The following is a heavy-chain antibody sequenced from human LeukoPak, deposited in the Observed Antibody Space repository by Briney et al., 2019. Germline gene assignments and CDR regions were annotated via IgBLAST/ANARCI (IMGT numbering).Heavy chain of an antibody. CDR1: GFTFSSYA. D-gene: IGHD3-9*01. CDR2: IKQDGSEK. Sequence: GGSLRLSCAASGFTFSSYAMHWVRQAPGKGLEWVANIKQDGSEKYYVDSVKGRFTISRDNAKNSLYLQMNSLRAEDTAVYYCAKDLNPYDILTGFFDYWGQGTLVTVSS. V-gene: IGHV3-7*01. CDR3: AKDLNPYDILTGFFDY. J-gene: IGHJ4*02.